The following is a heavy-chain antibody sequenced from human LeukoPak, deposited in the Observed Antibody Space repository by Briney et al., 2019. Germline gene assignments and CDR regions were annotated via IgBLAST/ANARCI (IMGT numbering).Heavy chain of an antibody. CDR2: IWYDGSNK. CDR3: ARDRSSLYSSSWYGFDY. V-gene: IGHV3-33*01. CDR1: GFTFSSYG. J-gene: IGHJ4*02. Sequence: PGRSLRLFCAASGFTFSSYGMHWVRQAPGKGLEWVAVIWYDGSNKYYADSVKGRFTISRDNSKNTLYLQMNSLRAEDTAVYYCARDRSSLYSSSWYGFDYWGQGTLVTVSS. D-gene: IGHD6-13*01.